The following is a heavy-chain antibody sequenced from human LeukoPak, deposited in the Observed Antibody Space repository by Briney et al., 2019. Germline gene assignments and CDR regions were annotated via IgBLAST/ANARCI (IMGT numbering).Heavy chain of an antibody. CDR3: AKDHLSASHYDFWSGYYTGQDYYYGMDV. D-gene: IGHD3-3*01. CDR2: ISGSGGST. V-gene: IGHV3-23*01. CDR1: GFTFSSYA. J-gene: IGHJ6*02. Sequence: PGGSLRLSCAASGFTFSSYAMSWVRQAPGKGLEWVSAISGSGGSTYYADSVKGRFTISRDNSKNTLYLQMNSLRAEDTAVYYCAKDHLSASHYDFWSGYYTGQDYYYGMDVWGQGTTVTVSS.